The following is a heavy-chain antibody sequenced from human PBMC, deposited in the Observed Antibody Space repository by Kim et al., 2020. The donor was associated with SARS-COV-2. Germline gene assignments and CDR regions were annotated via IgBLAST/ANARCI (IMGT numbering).Heavy chain of an antibody. CDR1: GYNLTNSW. Sequence: GESLKISCKGFGYNLTNSWIGWVRQVPGKGLEWMGIIYPGDSDSRYSPSFEGQVTFSVDTSINTAYLQWSGLKASDSATYYCAKTMVRGIVGWFDLWGQGTLVTVSS. CDR2: IYPGDSDS. D-gene: IGHD3-10*01. J-gene: IGHJ5*02. CDR3: AKTMVRGIVGWFDL. V-gene: IGHV5-51*01.